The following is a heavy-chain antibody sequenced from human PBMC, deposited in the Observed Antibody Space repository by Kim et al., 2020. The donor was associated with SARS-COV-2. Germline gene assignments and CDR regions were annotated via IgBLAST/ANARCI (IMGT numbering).Heavy chain of an antibody. CDR2: IYYSGST. D-gene: IGHD6-19*01. J-gene: IGHJ4*02. Sequence: SETLSLTCTVSGGSISSSSYYWGWIRQPPGKGLEWIGSIYYSGSTYYNPSLKSRVTISVDTSKNQFSLKLSSVTAADTAVYYCARRSKRGWYYFDYWGQGTLVTVSS. V-gene: IGHV4-39*01. CDR3: ARRSKRGWYYFDY. CDR1: GGSISSSSYY.